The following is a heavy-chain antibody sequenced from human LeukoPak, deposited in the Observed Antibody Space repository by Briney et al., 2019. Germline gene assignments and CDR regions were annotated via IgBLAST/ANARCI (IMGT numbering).Heavy chain of an antibody. D-gene: IGHD2-15*01. CDR3: AKSSGSYYYYGMDV. V-gene: IGHV3-9*01. CDR2: ISWNSGSI. J-gene: IGHJ6*02. CDR1: GFTLSSYA. Sequence: GGSLRLSCAASGFTLSSYAMHWVRQAPGKGLEWVSGISWNSGSIGYADSVKGRFTISRDNAKNSLYLQMNSLRAEDTALYYCAKSSGSYYYYGMDVWGQGTTVTVSS.